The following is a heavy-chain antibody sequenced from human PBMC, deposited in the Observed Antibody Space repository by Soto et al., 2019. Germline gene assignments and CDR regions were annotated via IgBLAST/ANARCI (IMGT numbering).Heavy chain of an antibody. V-gene: IGHV3-21*01. J-gene: IGHJ4*02. CDR3: ARDLEYDFWSGYPTYFDY. CDR1: GFTFSSYS. CDR2: ISSSSSYI. Sequence: GGSLRLSCAASGFTFSSYSMNWVRQAPGKGLEWVSSISSSSSYIYYADSVKGRFTISRDNAKNSLYLQMNSLRAEDTAVYYCARDLEYDFWSGYPTYFDYWGQGTLVTVSS. D-gene: IGHD3-3*01.